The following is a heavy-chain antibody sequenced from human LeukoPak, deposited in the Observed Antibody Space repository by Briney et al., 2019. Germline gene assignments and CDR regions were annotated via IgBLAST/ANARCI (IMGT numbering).Heavy chain of an antibody. J-gene: IGHJ4*02. D-gene: IGHD2-15*01. Sequence: GGSLRLSSAASGFTFSSYNMNWVRQAPGKGLEWISYISSSGSTIYYVDSVKGRFTISRDNARNSLYLQMNSLRAEDTAVYYCARDFLEDTLWGQGTLVTVSS. CDR1: GFTFSSYN. CDR2: ISSSGSTI. CDR3: ARDFLEDTL. V-gene: IGHV3-48*01.